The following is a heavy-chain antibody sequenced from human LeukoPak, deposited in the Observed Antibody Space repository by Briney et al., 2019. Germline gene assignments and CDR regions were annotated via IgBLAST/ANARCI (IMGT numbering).Heavy chain of an antibody. CDR1: RYTFTSYD. CDR3: VRGWLAETTVVTPYNY. Sequence: ASVKVSCKASRYTFTSYDINWVRQATGQGLEWMGWMNPNSGNTGYAQEFKGRVTMTRNTSISTAYMELSSLRSDDTAVYYCVRGWLAETTVVTPYNYWGQGTLVTVSS. J-gene: IGHJ4*02. D-gene: IGHD4-23*01. V-gene: IGHV1-8*01. CDR2: MNPNSGNT.